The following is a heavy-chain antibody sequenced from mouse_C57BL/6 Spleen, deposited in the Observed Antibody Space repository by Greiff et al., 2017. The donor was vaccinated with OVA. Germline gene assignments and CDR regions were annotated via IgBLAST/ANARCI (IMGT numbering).Heavy chain of an antibody. J-gene: IGHJ1*03. CDR3: ARGKLFTTVVATTRYFDV. Sequence: QVQLQQSGPELVKPGASVKLSCKASGYTFTSYDINWVKQRPGQGLEWIGWIYPRDGSTKYNEKFKGKATLTVDTSSSTAYMELHSLTTEDSAVYFWARGKLFTTVVATTRYFDVWGTGTTVTVSS. D-gene: IGHD1-1*01. CDR1: GYTFTSYD. V-gene: IGHV1-85*01. CDR2: IYPRDGST.